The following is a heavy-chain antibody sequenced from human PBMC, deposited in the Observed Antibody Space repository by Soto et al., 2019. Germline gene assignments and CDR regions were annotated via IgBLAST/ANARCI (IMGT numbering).Heavy chain of an antibody. D-gene: IGHD2-2*01. CDR2: IKQDGSEK. CDR1: GFTFSSYW. J-gene: IGHJ4*02. V-gene: IGHV3-7*01. CDR3: AREAYCSSTSCTQDGFDY. Sequence: GGSLRLSCAASGFTFSSYWMSWVRQAPGKGLEWVANIKQDGSEKYYVDSVKGRFTISRDNAKNSLYLQMNSRRAEDTAVYYCAREAYCSSTSCTQDGFDYWGQGTLVTVSS.